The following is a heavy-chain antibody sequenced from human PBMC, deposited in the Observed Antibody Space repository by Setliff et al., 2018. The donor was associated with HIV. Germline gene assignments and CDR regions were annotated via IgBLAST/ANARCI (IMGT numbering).Heavy chain of an antibody. CDR1: GGSASNSRYY. J-gene: IGHJ4*02. V-gene: IGHV4-39*02. CDR3: ARDQSDWFY. Sequence: PSETLSLTCTVSGGSASNSRYYWAWIRQPPGKGLEYIGSIYYNEKTYYSPSLKGRVTISVDTSKNQFSLNLTSVTAADTAVYFCARDQSDWFYWGQGTLVTVSS. D-gene: IGHD3-3*01. CDR2: IYYNEKT.